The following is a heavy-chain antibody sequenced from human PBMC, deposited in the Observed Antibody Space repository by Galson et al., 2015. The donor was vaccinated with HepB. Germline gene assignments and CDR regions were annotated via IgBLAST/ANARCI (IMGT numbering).Heavy chain of an antibody. Sequence: SLRLSCAASGFTFSSYWMSWVRQAPGKGLEWVANIKQDGSEKYYVDSVKGRFTISRDNAKNSLYLQMNSLRAEDTAVYYCASDCGGDCPNLNWGQGTLVTVSS. CDR2: IKQDGSEK. J-gene: IGHJ4*02. V-gene: IGHV3-7*03. CDR1: GFTFSSYW. D-gene: IGHD2-21*02. CDR3: ASDCGGDCPNLN.